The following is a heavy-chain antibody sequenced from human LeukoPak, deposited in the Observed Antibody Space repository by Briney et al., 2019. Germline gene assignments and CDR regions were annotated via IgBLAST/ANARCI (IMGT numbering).Heavy chain of an antibody. J-gene: IGHJ5*02. Sequence: ASVKISCKVSGYTFTDYYMHWVQQAPGKGLEWMGLVDPEDGETIYAEKFQGRVTITADTSTDTAYMELSSLRSEDTAVYYCAILDRGVGATLGVYPWGQGTLVTVSS. D-gene: IGHD1-26*01. CDR1: GYTFTDYY. CDR3: AILDRGVGATLGVYP. V-gene: IGHV1-69-2*01. CDR2: VDPEDGET.